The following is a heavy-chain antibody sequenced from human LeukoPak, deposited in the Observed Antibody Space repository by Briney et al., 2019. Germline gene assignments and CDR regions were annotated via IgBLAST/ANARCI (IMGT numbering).Heavy chain of an antibody. J-gene: IGHJ3*02. CDR1: GYSISSGYY. Sequence: SETLSLTCTVSGYSISSGYYWGWIRQPPGKGLEWIGSIHHSGSTYYNPSLKSRVTISVDTSKNQFSLKLSSVTAADTAVYYCARGPVGGTTYNDGDAFDIWGQGTMVTVSS. CDR3: ARGPVGGTTYNDGDAFDI. V-gene: IGHV4-38-2*02. CDR2: IHHSGST. D-gene: IGHD1-7*01.